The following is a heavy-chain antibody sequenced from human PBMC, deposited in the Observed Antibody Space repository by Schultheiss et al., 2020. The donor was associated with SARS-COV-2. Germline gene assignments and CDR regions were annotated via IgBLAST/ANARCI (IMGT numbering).Heavy chain of an antibody. J-gene: IGHJ6*02. Sequence: GESLKISCAASGFTFSSYGMHWVRQAPGKGLEWVAVISYDGSNKYYADSVKGRFTISRDNSKNTLYLQMNSLRAEDTAVYYCAREGRIAAAGTGGGDYYYGMDVWGQGTTVTVSS. V-gene: IGHV3-30*03. CDR1: GFTFSSYG. CDR3: AREGRIAAAGTGGGDYYYGMDV. D-gene: IGHD6-13*01. CDR2: ISYDGSNK.